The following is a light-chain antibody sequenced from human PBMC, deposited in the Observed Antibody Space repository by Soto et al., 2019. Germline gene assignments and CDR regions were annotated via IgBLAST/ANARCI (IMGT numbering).Light chain of an antibody. CDR2: KAS. Sequence: DIQMTQSPSTLSASVGDRVTITCRASQSISSRLDWYQQKPGTAPKRLIYKASSLESGVPSMVSGSGTGTEFTLSSSSLQPDDFATYYCQQYTSYRTFGQGTKVEIK. V-gene: IGKV1-5*03. CDR1: QSISSR. J-gene: IGKJ1*01. CDR3: QQYTSYRT.